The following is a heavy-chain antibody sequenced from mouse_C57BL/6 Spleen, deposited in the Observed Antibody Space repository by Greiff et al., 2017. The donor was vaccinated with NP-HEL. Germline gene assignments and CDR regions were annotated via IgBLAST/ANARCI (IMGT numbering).Heavy chain of an antibody. J-gene: IGHJ2*01. CDR2: IYPGSGSP. CDR3: AKNYYGSSYRY. D-gene: IGHD1-1*01. CDR1: GYTFTSYW. Sequence: VQLQQPGAELVKPGASVKMSCKASGYTFTSYWITWVKQRPGQGLEWIGDIYPGSGSPNYNEKFKSKATLTVDTSSSTAYMQLSSLTSEDSAVYYCAKNYYGSSYRYWGQGTTLTVSS. V-gene: IGHV1-55*01.